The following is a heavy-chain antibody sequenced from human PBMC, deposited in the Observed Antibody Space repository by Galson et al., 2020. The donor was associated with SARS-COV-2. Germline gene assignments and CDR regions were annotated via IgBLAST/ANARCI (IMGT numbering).Heavy chain of an antibody. D-gene: IGHD3-22*01. Sequence: GESLKISCAASGFTFSSYEMNWVRQAPGKGLEWVSYISISGSTIYYADSVKGRVTISRDNAKNSLYLQMNSLRAEDTAVYYCASGYYDQYYFDCWGQGTLVTVSS. CDR2: ISISGSTI. J-gene: IGHJ4*02. CDR1: GFTFSSYE. V-gene: IGHV3-48*03. CDR3: ASGYYDQYYFDC.